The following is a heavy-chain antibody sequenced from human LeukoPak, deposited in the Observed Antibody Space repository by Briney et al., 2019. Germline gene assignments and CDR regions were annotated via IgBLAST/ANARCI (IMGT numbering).Heavy chain of an antibody. D-gene: IGHD6-6*01. Sequence: GGSLRLSCAASGFTVSSNYMSWVRQAPGKGLEWVSVIYSGGSTYYAGSVKGRFTISRDNSKNTLYLQMNSLRAEDTAVYYCARTSSSSSFYYYYYYMDVWGKGTTVTVSS. J-gene: IGHJ6*03. CDR3: ARTSSSSSFYYYYYYMDV. CDR2: IYSGGST. V-gene: IGHV3-53*01. CDR1: GFTVSSNY.